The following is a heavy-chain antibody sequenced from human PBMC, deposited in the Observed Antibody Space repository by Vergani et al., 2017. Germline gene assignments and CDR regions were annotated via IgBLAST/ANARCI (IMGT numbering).Heavy chain of an antibody. Sequence: ELQLVESGGGLVQPGGSLRLSCAASGFTFSSYAMSWVRQAPGKGLEWVSAISGSGGSTYYADSVKGRFTISRDNSKNTLYLQMNSLRAEDTAVYYCANVCSSTSCYGDAFDIWGQGTMVTVSS. CDR2: ISGSGGST. CDR1: GFTFSSYA. V-gene: IGHV3-23*04. D-gene: IGHD2-2*01. CDR3: ANVCSSTSCYGDAFDI. J-gene: IGHJ3*02.